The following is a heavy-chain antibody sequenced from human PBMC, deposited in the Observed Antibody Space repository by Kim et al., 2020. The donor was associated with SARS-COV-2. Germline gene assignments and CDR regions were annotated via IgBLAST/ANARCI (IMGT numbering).Heavy chain of an antibody. J-gene: IGHJ4*02. V-gene: IGHV4-39*01. CDR2: IYYSGST. D-gene: IGHD3-10*01. CDR1: GGSISSSSYY. CDR3: ARLLVPTYYYGSGSSYYFDY. Sequence: SETLSLTCTVSGGSISSSSYYWGWIRQPPGKGLEWIGSIYYSGSTYYNPSLKSRVTISVDTSKNQFSLKLSSVTAADTAVYYCARLLVPTYYYGSGSSYYFDYWGQGTLVTVSS.